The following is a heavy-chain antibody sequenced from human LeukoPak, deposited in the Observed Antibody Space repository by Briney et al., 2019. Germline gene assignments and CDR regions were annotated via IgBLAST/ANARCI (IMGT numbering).Heavy chain of an antibody. D-gene: IGHD3-10*01. V-gene: IGHV4-59*11. Sequence: SETLSLTCNVSGASISGHFWSWIRQSPGKGLECIGYIYSGTVDYNPSLKSRATISGDTSKNQVSLTLKSVTTVDTAMYYCVKVGYGSGTWGWFDPWGQGILVTVST. CDR1: GASISGHF. J-gene: IGHJ5*02. CDR2: IYSGTV. CDR3: VKVGYGSGTWGWFDP.